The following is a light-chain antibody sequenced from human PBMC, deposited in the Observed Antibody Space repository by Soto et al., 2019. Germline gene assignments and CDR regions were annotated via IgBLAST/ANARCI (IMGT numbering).Light chain of an antibody. CDR2: DVS. CDR3: SSYTTSSTYV. J-gene: IGLJ1*01. V-gene: IGLV2-11*01. Sequence: QSALTQPRSVSGSPGQSVTISCTGTSGDVGGYNFVSWYQQHPGKAPTLMIFDVSQRPSGVPDRFSGSKSGNTASLTISGLQDEDEADYYCSSYTTSSTYVFGTGTKLTVL. CDR1: SGDVGGYNF.